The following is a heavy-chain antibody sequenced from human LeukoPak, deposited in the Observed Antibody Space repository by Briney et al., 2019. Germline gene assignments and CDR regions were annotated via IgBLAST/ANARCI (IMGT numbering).Heavy chain of an antibody. J-gene: IGHJ6*02. D-gene: IGHD3-22*01. Sequence: PGGSLRLSCAASGFTVSSNYMSRVRQAPGKGLEWVSVIYSGGSTYYADSVKGRFTISRDNSKNTLYLQMNSLRAEDTAVYYCARAPHYDSNYGMTSGAKGPRSPSP. CDR1: GFTVSSNY. V-gene: IGHV3-53*01. CDR3: ARAPHYDSNYGMTS. CDR2: IYSGGST.